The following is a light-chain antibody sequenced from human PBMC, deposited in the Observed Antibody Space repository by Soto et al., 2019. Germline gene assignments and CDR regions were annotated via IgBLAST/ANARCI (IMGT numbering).Light chain of an antibody. CDR2: AND. J-gene: IGLJ1*01. V-gene: IGLV1-40*01. CDR3: QSFDSSLRDYV. Sequence: QSVLTQPPSVSGAPGQRGTISFTGSSSNIGAGYDVHWYQQLPGTAPKVLIYANDNRPSGVPDRFSGSMSGTSASLAITGLQAEDEADYYCQSFDSSLRDYVFGTGTKVTVL. CDR1: SSNIGAGYD.